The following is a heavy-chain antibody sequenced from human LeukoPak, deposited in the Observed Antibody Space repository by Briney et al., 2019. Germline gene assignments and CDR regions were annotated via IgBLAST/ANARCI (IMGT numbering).Heavy chain of an antibody. CDR2: INPNSGGT. Sequence: ASVKVSCKASGYTFTGYYMHWVRQAPGQGLEWMGWINPNSGGTNYAQKFQGWVTMTRDTSISTAYMELSRLRSEDTAVYYCARDAITMVRGVHFDYWGQGTLVTVSS. V-gene: IGHV1-2*04. J-gene: IGHJ4*02. D-gene: IGHD3-10*01. CDR3: ARDAITMVRGVHFDY. CDR1: GYTFTGYY.